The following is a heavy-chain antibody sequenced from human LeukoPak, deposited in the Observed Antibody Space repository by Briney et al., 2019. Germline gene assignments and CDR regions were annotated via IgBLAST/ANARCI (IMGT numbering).Heavy chain of an antibody. D-gene: IGHD1-26*01. J-gene: IGHJ4*02. CDR3: AVGAYYHPDY. Sequence: ASVKVSCKASGGTFSSYTISWVRQAPGQGLEWMGRIIPILGRANYAQKFQGRVKVTAEKSTSTAYMELSSLRSEDTAVYYCAVGAYYHPDYWGQGTLVTVSS. CDR1: GGTFSSYT. V-gene: IGHV1-69*02. CDR2: IIPILGRA.